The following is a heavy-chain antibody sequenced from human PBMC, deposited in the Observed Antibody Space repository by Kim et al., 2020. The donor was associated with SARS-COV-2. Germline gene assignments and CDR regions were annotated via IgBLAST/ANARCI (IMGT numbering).Heavy chain of an antibody. CDR1: GFTFSSYG. J-gene: IGHJ4*02. CDR3: AKGPTGEWYFDY. CDR2: IWYDGSNK. V-gene: IGHV3-33*06. D-gene: IGHD7-27*01. Sequence: GGSLRLSCAASGFTFSSYGMHWVRQAPGKGLEWVAVIWYDGSNKYYADSVKGRFTISRDNSKNTLYLQMNSLRAEDTAVYYCAKGPTGEWYFDYWGQGTLVTVSS.